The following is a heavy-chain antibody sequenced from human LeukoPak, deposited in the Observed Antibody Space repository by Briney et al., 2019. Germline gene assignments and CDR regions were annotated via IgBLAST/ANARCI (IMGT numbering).Heavy chain of an antibody. J-gene: IGHJ6*02. CDR1: GFTVSSIH. V-gene: IGHV3-53*01. CDR2: TYTGGNS. CDR3: ARGGGYYYYGMDV. D-gene: IGHD3-10*01. Sequence: GGSLRLSCAASGFTVSSIHMVWVRQAPGKGLEWVSVTYTGGNSYYADSVKGRFIISRGISKNTLYLQMNSLRAEDTAVYYCARGGGYYYYGMDVWGQGTTVTVSS.